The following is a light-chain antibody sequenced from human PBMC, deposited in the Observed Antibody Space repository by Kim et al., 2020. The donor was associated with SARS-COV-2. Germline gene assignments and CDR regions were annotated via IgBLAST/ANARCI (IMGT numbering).Light chain of an antibody. J-gene: IGKJ2*01. V-gene: IGKV1-6*01. CDR2: VAS. Sequence: SASRGERVPITCRASQGISNDVGWYQQTPGKAPKLLIYVASSLQSGVPSRFSGSESGTNFALTITNPQPEDFATYYCVQHYKHPRTFGQGTRLEI. CDR1: QGISND. CDR3: VQHYKHPRT.